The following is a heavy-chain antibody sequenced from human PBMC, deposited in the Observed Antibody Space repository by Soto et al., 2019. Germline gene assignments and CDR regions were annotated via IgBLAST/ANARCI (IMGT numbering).Heavy chain of an antibody. V-gene: IGHV1-69*01. CDR2: IIPMFGTT. J-gene: IGHJ4*02. CDR1: GGTFTTYP. Sequence: QVQLVQSGAEVKKPGSSVKVSCKASGGTFTTYPINWVRQAPGQGLEWMGGIIPMFGTTNYAQKFQGQVTITAEESTSTAYMELSSLRSEDTAMYYCARQFTDGDYQYWGQGTLVTVSS. D-gene: IGHD4-17*01. CDR3: ARQFTDGDYQY.